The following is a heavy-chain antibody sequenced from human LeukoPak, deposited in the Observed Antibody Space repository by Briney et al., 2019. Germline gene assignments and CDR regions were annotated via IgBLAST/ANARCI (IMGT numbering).Heavy chain of an antibody. V-gene: IGHV4-39*01. Sequence: SETLSLTCTVSGGSISSSSYYWGWIRQPPGKGLEWIGSIYYSGSTYYNPSLKSRVTISVDTSKNQFSLKLCSVTAADTAVYYCASLGEVVFGMDVWGQGTTVTVSS. CDR1: GGSISSSSYY. J-gene: IGHJ6*02. CDR2: IYYSGST. D-gene: IGHD6-6*01. CDR3: ASLGEVVFGMDV.